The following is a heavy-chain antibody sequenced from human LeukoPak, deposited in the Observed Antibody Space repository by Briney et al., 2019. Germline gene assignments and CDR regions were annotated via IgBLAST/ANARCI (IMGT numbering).Heavy chain of an antibody. CDR3: ARALDYGDYGIDY. Sequence: PSETLSLTCTVSGGSISSGSYYWSWIRQPPGKGLEWIGYIYYSGSTNYNPSLKSRVTISVDTSKNQFSLKLSSVTAADTAVYYCARALDYGDYGIDYWGQGTLVTVSS. D-gene: IGHD4-17*01. V-gene: IGHV4-61*01. J-gene: IGHJ4*02. CDR1: GGSISSGSYY. CDR2: IYYSGST.